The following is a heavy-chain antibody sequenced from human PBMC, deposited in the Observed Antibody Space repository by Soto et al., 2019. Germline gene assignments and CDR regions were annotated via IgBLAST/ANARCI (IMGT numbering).Heavy chain of an antibody. J-gene: IGHJ4*02. CDR1: GYTFTSYA. CDR3: ARVSQFSLPHRYCSSTSCYFSY. V-gene: IGHV1-3*01. D-gene: IGHD2-2*01. Sequence: QVQLVQSGAEVKKPGASVKVSCKASGYTFTSYAMHWVRQAPGQRLEWMGWINAGNGNTKYSQKFQGRVTITRDTSASTAYMELSSLRSEDTAVYYCARVSQFSLPHRYCSSTSCYFSYWGQGTLVTVSS. CDR2: INAGNGNT.